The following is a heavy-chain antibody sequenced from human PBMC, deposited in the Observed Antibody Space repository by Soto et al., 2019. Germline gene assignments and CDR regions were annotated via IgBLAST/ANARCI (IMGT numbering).Heavy chain of an antibody. D-gene: IGHD4-17*01. V-gene: IGHV3-21*01. Sequence: GGSLRLSCAASGFTFSSYSMNWVRQAPGKGLEWVSSISSSSSYIYYADSVKGRFTISRDNAKNSLYLQMNSLRAEDTAVYYCARSKRDYGDYELNYYYYYMDVWGKGTTVTVSS. CDR1: GFTFSSYS. J-gene: IGHJ6*03. CDR2: ISSSSSYI. CDR3: ARSKRDYGDYELNYYYYYMDV.